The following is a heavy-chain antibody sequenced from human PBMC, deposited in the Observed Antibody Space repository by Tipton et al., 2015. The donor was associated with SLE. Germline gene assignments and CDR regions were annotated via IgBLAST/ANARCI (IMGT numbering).Heavy chain of an antibody. Sequence: QSGAEVKKPGESLKISCKGFGYSFTNYWIGWVRQMPGKGLEWMGIMFPADSDTRYSPSFQGQVTISADKSTSTAYLQWSSLKASDTAMYYCVIGVLPAGAFDYWGQGTLVTVSS. D-gene: IGHD6-19*01. CDR1: GYSFTNYW. V-gene: IGHV5-51*03. CDR2: MFPADSDT. CDR3: VIGVLPAGAFDY. J-gene: IGHJ4*02.